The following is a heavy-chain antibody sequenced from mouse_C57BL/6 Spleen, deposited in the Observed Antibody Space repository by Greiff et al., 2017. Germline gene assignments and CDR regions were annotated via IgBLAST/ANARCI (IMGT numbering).Heavy chain of an antibody. Sequence: QVQLQQSGAELVRPGASVTLSCKASGYTFTDYEMHWVKQTPVHGLEWIGAIDPETGGTAYNQKFKGKAILTADKSSSTAYMQLRGLTSEDSAVNYCAREGSYWDYWGQGTTVTVSS. CDR2: IDPETGGT. V-gene: IGHV1-15*01. CDR1: GYTFTDYE. J-gene: IGHJ4*01. CDR3: AREGSYWDY. D-gene: IGHD1-1*01.